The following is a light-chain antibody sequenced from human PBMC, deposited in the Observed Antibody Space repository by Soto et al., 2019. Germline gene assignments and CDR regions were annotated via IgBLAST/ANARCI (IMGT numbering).Light chain of an antibody. V-gene: IGKV3-11*01. CDR2: DAS. J-gene: IGKJ4*01. Sequence: EIVLAQSPCTLSLSPGERATLSCWASQSLSSYLAWYQQKPGQAPRLLIYDASNRANGIPARFTGSGSGTDFTLTISSLEPEDFAVYFCQQRAGWPPTFGGGTKVDIK. CDR3: QQRAGWPPT. CDR1: QSLSSY.